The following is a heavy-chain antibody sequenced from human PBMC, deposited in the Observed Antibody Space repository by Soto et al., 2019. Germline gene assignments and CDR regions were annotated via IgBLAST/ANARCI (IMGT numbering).Heavy chain of an antibody. J-gene: IGHJ4*02. Sequence: QVQLQQWGAGLLKPSETLSLTCAVSGGSLSNYYWSWIRQPPGKGLEWIGEIYHSGSTNYNPSLTSRVTISVDTSKNQFCLKLSSVTAADTALYYCATSKVYFFQRGGTHHVPLGLWGQGTLVTVSS. D-gene: IGHD2-15*01. CDR2: IYHSGST. CDR1: GGSLSNYY. CDR3: ATSKVYFFQRGGTHHVPLGL. V-gene: IGHV4-34*02.